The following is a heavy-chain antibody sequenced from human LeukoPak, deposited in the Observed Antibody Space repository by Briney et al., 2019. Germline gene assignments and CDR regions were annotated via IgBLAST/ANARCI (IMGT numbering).Heavy chain of an antibody. CDR2: IYYNGKT. Sequence: SETLSLTCSVSGGSMSRHYWSWIRQPPGKGLEWIGYIYYNGKTYHKPSLRSRVTMSIDTSKSLFSLKLTSVTAADTAVYSCARLLDNDASGDPDTFDMWGQGTVVTVSS. D-gene: IGHD3-22*01. CDR3: ARLLDNDASGDPDTFDM. CDR1: GGSMSRHY. J-gene: IGHJ3*02. V-gene: IGHV4-59*11.